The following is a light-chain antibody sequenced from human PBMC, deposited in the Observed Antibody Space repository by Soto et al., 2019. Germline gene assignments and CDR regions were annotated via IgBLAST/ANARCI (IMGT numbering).Light chain of an antibody. V-gene: IGKV2-28*01. Sequence: DIVMTQSPLFLPVTPGEPASISCRSSQSLLYSDGYNYLDWYLQKPGQSPQLLIYLGSYRASGVPDRFSGSGSGTDFTLKISRVEAEDVGVYYCMQGLPTPLTFGGGTKVEIK. J-gene: IGKJ4*01. CDR2: LGS. CDR1: QSLLYSDGYNY. CDR3: MQGLPTPLT.